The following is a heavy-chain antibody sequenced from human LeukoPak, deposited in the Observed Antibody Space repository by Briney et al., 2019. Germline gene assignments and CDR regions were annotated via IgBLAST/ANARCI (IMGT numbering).Heavy chain of an antibody. J-gene: IGHJ3*02. Sequence: PGGSLRLSCAASGFTFDDYAMHWVRQAPGKGLEWVSGISWNSGSIGYADSVKGRFTISRDNAKNSLYLQMNSLRAEDTALYYCAKDTSTNLDALDIWGQGTMVTVSS. CDR3: AKDTSTNLDALDI. CDR2: ISWNSGSI. V-gene: IGHV3-9*01. CDR1: GFTFDDYA. D-gene: IGHD2-2*01.